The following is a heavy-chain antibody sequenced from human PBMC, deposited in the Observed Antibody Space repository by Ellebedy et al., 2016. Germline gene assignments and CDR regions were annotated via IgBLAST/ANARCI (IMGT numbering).Heavy chain of an antibody. V-gene: IGHV4-4*02. CDR3: TTRLHDSRGNLVLDY. J-gene: IGHJ4*01. Sequence: SETLSLXXAVSGGSVNKDNWYSWVRQPAGKGLEWIGEIHRDGTINYNPSLKSRVTMSMDKSKNQFSLTLMSLTAADTAVYYCTTRLHDSRGNLVLDYWGHGTLVTVSS. CDR2: IHRDGTI. D-gene: IGHD4-23*01. CDR1: GGSVNKDNW.